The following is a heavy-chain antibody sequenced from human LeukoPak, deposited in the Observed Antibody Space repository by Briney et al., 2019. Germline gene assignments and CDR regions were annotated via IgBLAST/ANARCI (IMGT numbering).Heavy chain of an antibody. D-gene: IGHD3-16*01. CDR1: GFTFSDYY. CDR2: ISSSGSTI. J-gene: IGHJ4*02. V-gene: IGHV3-11*04. CDR3: ARDSSWAYDYVWGSLDY. Sequence: GGSLRLSCAASGFTFSDYYMSWIRQAPGKGLEWVSYISSSGSTIYYADSVKGRFTISRDNAKNSLYLQMNSLRAEDTAVYYCARDSSWAYDYVWGSLDYWGQGTLVIVSS.